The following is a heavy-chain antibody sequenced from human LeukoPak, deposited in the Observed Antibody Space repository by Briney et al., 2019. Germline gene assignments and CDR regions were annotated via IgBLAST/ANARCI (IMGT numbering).Heavy chain of an antibody. Sequence: GGSLRLSCAASGFTVRNNYMSWVRQAPGKGLEWVSAISGSGGSTYYADSVKGRFTISRDNSKNTLYLQMNSLRAEDTALYYCAKDCTSTNCYVDYWGQGTLVTVSS. J-gene: IGHJ4*02. CDR3: AKDCTSTNCYVDY. D-gene: IGHD2-2*01. CDR1: GFTVRNNY. V-gene: IGHV3-23*01. CDR2: ISGSGGST.